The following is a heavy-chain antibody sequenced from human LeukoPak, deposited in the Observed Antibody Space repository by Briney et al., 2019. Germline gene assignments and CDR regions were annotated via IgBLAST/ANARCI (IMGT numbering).Heavy chain of an antibody. CDR3: ARDLYDSSGSWYYFDY. CDR1: GFTFSSYA. V-gene: IGHV3-23*01. Sequence: PGGSLRLSCAASGFTFSSYAMSWVRQAPGKGLEWVSAISGSGGSTYYADSVKGRFTISRDNSKNTLYLQMGSLRAEDMAVYYCARDLYDSSGSWYYFDYWGQGTLVTVSS. D-gene: IGHD3-22*01. CDR2: ISGSGGST. J-gene: IGHJ4*02.